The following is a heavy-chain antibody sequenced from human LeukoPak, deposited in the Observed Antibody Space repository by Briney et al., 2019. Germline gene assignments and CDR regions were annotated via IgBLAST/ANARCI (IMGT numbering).Heavy chain of an antibody. CDR1: EFTFSIFA. CDR2: ISGSGDST. Sequence: RGSLRLSCAASEFTFSIFAMTWVRQAPGKGLEWVSSISGSGDSTYYADSVKGRFTISRDNSKDTLFLQMSSLTAEDTAVYYCAKDPYDSSGYYYQDGVYYFDYWGQGTLVNVSS. CDR3: AKDPYDSSGYYYQDGVYYFDY. J-gene: IGHJ4*02. V-gene: IGHV3-23*01. D-gene: IGHD3-22*01.